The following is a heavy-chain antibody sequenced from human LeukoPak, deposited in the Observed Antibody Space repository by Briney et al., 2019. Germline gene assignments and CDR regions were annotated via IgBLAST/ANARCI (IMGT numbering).Heavy chain of an antibody. CDR3: ARYNSAWKTDDY. CDR2: IKQDGSDK. J-gene: IGHJ4*02. Sequence: GGSLRLSCAASGFTFNSYWMTWVRQAPGKGLEWVADIKQDGSDKYYAGSVKGRFTISRDNAKNSLYLQMDSLRAEDTAVYFCARYNSAWKTDDYWGQGTLVTVSS. D-gene: IGHD6-19*01. CDR1: GFTFNSYW. V-gene: IGHV3-7*03.